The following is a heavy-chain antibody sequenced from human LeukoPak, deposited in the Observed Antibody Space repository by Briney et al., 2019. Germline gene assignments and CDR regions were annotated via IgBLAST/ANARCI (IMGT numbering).Heavy chain of an antibody. J-gene: IGHJ4*02. Sequence: PSETLSLTCTVSGGSISSYYWGWIRQPPGKGLEWIGSIYYSGSTYYNPSLKSRVTISVDTSKNQFSLKLSSVTAADTAVYYCARDWFGELYHYFDYWSQGTLVTVSS. CDR1: GGSISSYY. CDR3: ARDWFGELYHYFDY. D-gene: IGHD3-10*01. CDR2: IYYSGST. V-gene: IGHV4-39*07.